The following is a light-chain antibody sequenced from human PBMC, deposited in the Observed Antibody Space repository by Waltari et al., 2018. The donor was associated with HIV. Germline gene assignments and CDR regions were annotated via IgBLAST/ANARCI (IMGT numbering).Light chain of an antibody. Sequence: QSALTQPASVSGSPGQSITISCTGTTTDISSYNFFSWYQQSPGGAPKLIIFEVNSRSSVISDRFSGSKSGDTASLTISGLQAEDEAVYFCSSYTTRASVVFGGGTKLTVL. CDR3: SSYTTRASVV. V-gene: IGLV2-14*01. CDR2: EVN. CDR1: TTDISSYNF. J-gene: IGLJ2*01.